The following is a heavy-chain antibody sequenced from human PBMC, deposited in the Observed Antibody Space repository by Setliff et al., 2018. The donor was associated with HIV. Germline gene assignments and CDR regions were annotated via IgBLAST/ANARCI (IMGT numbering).Heavy chain of an antibody. D-gene: IGHD3-10*01. Sequence: ASVQVSCKASGYTFTSYAMHWVRQAPGQRLEWMGWINAGNGNTKYSQKFQGXXXITRDTSASTAYMELSSLRSEDTAVYYCAREGKFRYYYYMDVWGKGTSVTVSS. CDR3: AREGKFRYYYYMDV. J-gene: IGHJ6*03. CDR2: INAGNGNT. V-gene: IGHV1-3*01. CDR1: GYTFTSYA.